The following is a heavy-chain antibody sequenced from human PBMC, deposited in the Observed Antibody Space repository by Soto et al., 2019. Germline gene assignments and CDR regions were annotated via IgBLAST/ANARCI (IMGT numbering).Heavy chain of an antibody. D-gene: IGHD1-1*01. CDR1: GYTFTSYA. V-gene: IGHV1-3*01. CDR3: ARDWNWNHKLSNWFDP. J-gene: IGHJ5*02. CDR2: INAGNGNT. Sequence: QVQLVQSGAEVKKPGASVKVSCKASGYTFTSYAMHWVRQAPGQRLEGMGWINAGNGNTKYSQKFQGRVTITRDTSASTAYMELSSLRSEDTAVYYCARDWNWNHKLSNWFDPWGQGTLVTVSS.